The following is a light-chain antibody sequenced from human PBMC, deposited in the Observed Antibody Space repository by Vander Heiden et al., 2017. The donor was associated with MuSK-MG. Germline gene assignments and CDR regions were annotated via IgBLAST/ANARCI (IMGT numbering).Light chain of an antibody. Sequence: DIQMTQSPSSLSASVGDRVTITCRASQNIGKNLNWYQQISGKAPKLLIYSASFLQSGVPSRFSGSGSGTDFSLTISNLQPDDFAAYFCQQTDTSPLTFGGGTKVDIK. CDR3: QQTDTSPLT. CDR1: QNIGKN. CDR2: SAS. J-gene: IGKJ4*01. V-gene: IGKV1-39*01.